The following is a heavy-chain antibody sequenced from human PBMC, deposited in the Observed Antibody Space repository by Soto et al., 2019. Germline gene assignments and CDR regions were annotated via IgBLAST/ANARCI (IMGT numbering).Heavy chain of an antibody. J-gene: IGHJ4*02. V-gene: IGHV3-48*02. CDR3: ARRYRRIVGAHYYFDY. Sequence: EVQLLESGGGLVQPGGSLRLSCAASGFTFSSYSMNWVRQAPGKGLEWVSYISSSSSTIYYADSVKGRFTISRDNAKNSLYLQMNSLRDEDTAVYYCARRYRRIVGAHYYFDYWGQGTLVTVSS. CDR1: GFTFSSYS. D-gene: IGHD1-26*01. CDR2: ISSSSSTI.